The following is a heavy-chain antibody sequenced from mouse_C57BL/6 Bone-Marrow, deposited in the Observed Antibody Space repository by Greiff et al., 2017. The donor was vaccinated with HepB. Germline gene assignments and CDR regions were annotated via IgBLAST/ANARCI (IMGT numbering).Heavy chain of an antibody. J-gene: IGHJ1*03. V-gene: IGHV1-4*01. CDR3: ARRIKGYWYFDV. CDR1: GYTFTSYT. CDR2: INPSSGYT. Sequence: VQLQESGAELARPGASVKMSCKASGYTFTSYTMHWVKQRPGQGLEWIGYINPSSGYTKYNQKFKDKATLTADKSSSTAYMQLSSLTSEDSAVYYCARRIKGYWYFDVWGTGTTVTVSS. D-gene: IGHD2-4*01.